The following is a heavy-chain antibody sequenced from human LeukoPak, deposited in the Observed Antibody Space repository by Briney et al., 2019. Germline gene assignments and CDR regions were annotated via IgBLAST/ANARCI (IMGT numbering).Heavy chain of an antibody. V-gene: IGHV1-2*02. J-gene: IGHJ3*02. CDR3: AFGYSSGWYPLGDRAFDI. D-gene: IGHD6-19*01. Sequence: ASVKVSCKASGYTFTGYYMHWVRQAPGQGLEWMGWINPNSGGTNYAQKFQGRVTMTRDTSISTAYMELSRLRSEDTAVYYCAFGYSSGWYPLGDRAFDIWGQGTMVTVSS. CDR2: INPNSGGT. CDR1: GYTFTGYY.